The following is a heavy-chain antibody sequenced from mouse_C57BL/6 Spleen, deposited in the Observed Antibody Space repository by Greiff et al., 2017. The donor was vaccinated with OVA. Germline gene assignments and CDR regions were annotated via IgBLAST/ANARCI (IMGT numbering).Heavy chain of an antibody. Sequence: QVQLQQPGAELVMPGASVKLSCKASGYTFTSYWMHWVQQRPGPGLEWIGEIDPSDSYTNYNQKFKGKSTLTVDKSSSTAYMQLSSLTSEDSAVYYCATWSLGYFDVWGTGTTVTVSS. J-gene: IGHJ1*03. CDR1: GYTFTSYW. D-gene: IGHD1-1*02. CDR3: ATWSLGYFDV. CDR2: IDPSDSYT. V-gene: IGHV1-69*01.